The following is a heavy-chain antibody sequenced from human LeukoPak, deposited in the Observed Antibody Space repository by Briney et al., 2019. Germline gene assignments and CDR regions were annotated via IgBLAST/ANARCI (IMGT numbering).Heavy chain of an antibody. Sequence: PGGSLRLSCAASGFTFSSYAMSWVRQAPGKGLEWVSGISGSGDNKYYADSVKGRFTISRDNSKNTLYLQMNSLRAEDTAVYYCAREQDGYTFDYWGQGTLVTVSS. D-gene: IGHD5-24*01. V-gene: IGHV3-23*01. CDR2: ISGSGDNK. CDR1: GFTFSSYA. CDR3: AREQDGYTFDY. J-gene: IGHJ4*02.